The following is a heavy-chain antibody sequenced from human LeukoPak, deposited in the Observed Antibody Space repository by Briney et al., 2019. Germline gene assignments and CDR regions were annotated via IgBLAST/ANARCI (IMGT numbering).Heavy chain of an antibody. Sequence: PGGSPRLSCAASGFTFSSYAMHWVRQASGKGLEYVSAISSNGGSTYYANSVKGRFTISRDNSKNTLYLQMGSLRAEDMAVYYCARGEAKMYYYGSGTFDYWGQGTLVTVSS. CDR2: ISSNGGST. J-gene: IGHJ4*02. CDR1: GFTFSSYA. D-gene: IGHD3-10*01. CDR3: ARGEAKMYYYGSGTFDY. V-gene: IGHV3-64*01.